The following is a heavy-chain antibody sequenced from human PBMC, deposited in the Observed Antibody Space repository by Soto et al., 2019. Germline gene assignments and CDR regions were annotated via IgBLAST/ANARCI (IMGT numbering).Heavy chain of an antibody. CDR3: ARDPLSTIDILTGYANWNDEASDY. CDR1: GYTFTSYA. J-gene: IGHJ4*02. CDR2: ISAYNGNT. D-gene: IGHD3-9*01. Sequence: ASVKVSCKASGYTFTSYAMNWVRQAPGQRLEWMGWISAYNGNTNYAQKLQGRVTMTTDTSTSTAYMELRSLRSDDTAVYYCARDPLSTIDILTGYANWNDEASDYWGQGTLVTVSS. V-gene: IGHV1-18*01.